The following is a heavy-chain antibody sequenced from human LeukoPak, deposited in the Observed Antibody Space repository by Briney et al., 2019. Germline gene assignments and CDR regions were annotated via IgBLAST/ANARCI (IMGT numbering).Heavy chain of an antibody. V-gene: IGHV3-9*01. J-gene: IGHJ4*02. Sequence: GRSLGLSCAASGFTLDDYAMHWVRQVPGKGLEWVSGISWNSGNIYYEDSVKGRFTISRDNAKNSLYLQMNSLRAEDTALYYCAKGEAIRYFDWLLYDWGQGIPVTVSS. CDR1: GFTLDDYA. CDR3: AKGEAIRYFDWLLYD. D-gene: IGHD3-9*01. CDR2: ISWNSGNI.